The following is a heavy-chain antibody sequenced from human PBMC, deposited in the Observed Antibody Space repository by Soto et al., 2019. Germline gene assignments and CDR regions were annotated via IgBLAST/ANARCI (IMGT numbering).Heavy chain of an antibody. Sequence: ASVKVSCKASGYTFTNSYMHWVRQAPGQGLEWMGIINPSSGSTTYAQKFQGRVTMTGDTSTSTVYMVLSSLTSEDTAVYYCARRLGPRSYFVYWGQGTLVTVS. V-gene: IGHV1-46*03. J-gene: IGHJ4*02. CDR3: ARRLGPRSYFVY. D-gene: IGHD3-16*01. CDR2: INPSSGST. CDR1: GYTFTNSY.